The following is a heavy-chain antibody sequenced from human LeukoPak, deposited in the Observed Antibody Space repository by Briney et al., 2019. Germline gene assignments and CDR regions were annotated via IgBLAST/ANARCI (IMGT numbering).Heavy chain of an antibody. CDR2: INSDGSST. CDR3: ARAASMSGVFPDY. D-gene: IGHD3-10*02. J-gene: IGHJ4*02. Sequence: GGSLRLSCAASGFTFSSYWMHWVRQAPGEGLVWVSRINSDGSSTNYADSVRGRFTISRDNAKNTLYLQMNSLRAEDTAVYYCARAASMSGVFPDYWGQGTLVTVSS. CDR1: GFTFSSYW. V-gene: IGHV3-74*01.